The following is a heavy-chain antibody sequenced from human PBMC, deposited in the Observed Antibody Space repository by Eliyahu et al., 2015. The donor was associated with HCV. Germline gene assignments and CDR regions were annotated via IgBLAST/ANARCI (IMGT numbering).Heavy chain of an antibody. V-gene: IGHV4-39*01. D-gene: IGHD2-2*01. J-gene: IGHJ4*02. CDR3: ARLGAPDIVVVPAALLPFDY. CDR1: XXXISSSSYY. Sequence: QLQLQESGPGLVKPSETLSLTCTVSXXXISSSSYYWGWIRQPPGKGLEWIGSIYYSGSTYYNPSLKSRVTISVDTSKNQFSLKLSSVTAADTAVYYCARLGAPDIVVVPAALLPFDYWGQGTLVTVSS. CDR2: IYYSGST.